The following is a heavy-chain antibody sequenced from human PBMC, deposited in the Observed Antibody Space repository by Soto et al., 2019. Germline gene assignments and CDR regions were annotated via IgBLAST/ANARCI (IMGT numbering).Heavy chain of an antibody. CDR3: ARGAAYYYESSGYYGRAYYGDL. CDR2: IYYSGST. J-gene: IGHJ2*01. D-gene: IGHD3-22*01. CDR1: GGSIGSGGYY. V-gene: IGHV4-31*03. Sequence: QVQLQESGPGLVKPSQTLSLTCTVSGGSIGSGGYYWSWIRQHPGKGLEWIGYIYYSGSTYYNPSLKSRAYISVDMSKNQFSLKLSSVTAADTAVYYCARGAAYYYESSGYYGRAYYGDLWGRGTLVTVSS.